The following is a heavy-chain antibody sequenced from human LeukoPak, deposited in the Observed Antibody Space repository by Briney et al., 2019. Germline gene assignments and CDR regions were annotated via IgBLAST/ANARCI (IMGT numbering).Heavy chain of an antibody. CDR3: AREGRVSCYDIDC. V-gene: IGHV3-74*03. Sequence: GGSLRLSCAASGFTFSSYWMHWVRQAPGKGLVWVSRINSDGSSITYADSVKGRFTISRDNAKNTLYLQMNSLRVEDTAVYYCAREGRVSCYDIDCWGQGTLVTVSS. CDR1: GFTFSSYW. J-gene: IGHJ4*02. CDR2: INSDGSSI. D-gene: IGHD5-12*01.